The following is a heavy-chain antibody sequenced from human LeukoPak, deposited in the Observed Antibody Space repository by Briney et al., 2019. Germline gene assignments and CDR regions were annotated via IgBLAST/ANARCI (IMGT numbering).Heavy chain of an antibody. CDR1: GFAFSSYA. D-gene: IGHD3-10*01. Sequence: GSLRLSCAASGFAFSSYAMSWVRQAPGKGPEWVATIGHSSGTWYADSVMGRFTVFRDNSKSTLYLEMNSLRGEDTAQYYCADFGSGSYIFDYWGQGSLVTVSS. V-gene: IGHV3-23*01. CDR2: IGHSSGT. CDR3: ADFGSGSYIFDY. J-gene: IGHJ4*02.